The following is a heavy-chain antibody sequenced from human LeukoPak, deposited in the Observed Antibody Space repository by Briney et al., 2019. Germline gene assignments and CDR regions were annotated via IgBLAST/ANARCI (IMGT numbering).Heavy chain of an antibody. J-gene: IGHJ3*02. CDR2: ISSSGSTI. Sequence: PGGSLRLSCAASGFTFSDYFMTWIRQAPGKGLEWVSYISSSGSTIYYADSVKGRFTISRDNAKNSLYLQMNSLRAEDTAVYYCARSKARSRAFDIWGQGTMVTVSS. CDR1: GFTFSDYF. V-gene: IGHV3-11*04. CDR3: ARSKARSRAFDI.